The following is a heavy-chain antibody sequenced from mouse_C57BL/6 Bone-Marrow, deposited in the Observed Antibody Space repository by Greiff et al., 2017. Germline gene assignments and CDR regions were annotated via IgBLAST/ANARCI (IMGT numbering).Heavy chain of an antibody. V-gene: IGHV2-2*01. CDR1: GFSLTRYG. Sequence: VQLQQSGPGLVQPSQSLSITFPVSGFSLTRYGVPWVRQSPGTVLAWLGVIWSGGSTDYNAAFISRLSISKDNSKSQVFFKMNSLQADDTAIYYCASLFYAMDYWGQGTSVTGSS. D-gene: IGHD6-2*01. CDR2: IWSGGST. J-gene: IGHJ4*01. CDR3: ASLFYAMDY.